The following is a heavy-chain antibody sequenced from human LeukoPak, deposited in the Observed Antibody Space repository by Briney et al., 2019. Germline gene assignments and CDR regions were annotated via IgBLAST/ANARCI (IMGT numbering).Heavy chain of an antibody. CDR2: INPAGGST. J-gene: IGHJ4*02. V-gene: IGHV1-46*01. Sequence: ASVKVSCKASGYTFTSYYIHWVRQAPGQGLEWMGIINPAGGSTTYAQKFQGSRLTLTRDTSTSTVYMELSSLRSEDTAVFYCARGRGVHDSHTYDYFDYWGQGSLVTVSS. CDR1: GYTFTSYY. CDR3: ARGRGVHDSHTYDYFDY. D-gene: IGHD3-22*01.